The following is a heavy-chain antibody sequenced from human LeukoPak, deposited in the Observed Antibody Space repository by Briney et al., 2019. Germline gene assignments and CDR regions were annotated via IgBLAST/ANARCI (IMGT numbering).Heavy chain of an antibody. CDR1: GFTFSSYE. V-gene: IGHV3-48*03. Sequence: RGSLRLSCAASGFTFSSYEMIWVRQAPGKGLEWVSYISSSGSTIYYADSVKGRFTISRDNAKNSLYLQMNSLRAEDTAVYYCAELGITMIGGVWGKGTTVTISS. CDR3: AELGITMIGGV. J-gene: IGHJ6*04. D-gene: IGHD3-10*02. CDR2: ISSSGSTI.